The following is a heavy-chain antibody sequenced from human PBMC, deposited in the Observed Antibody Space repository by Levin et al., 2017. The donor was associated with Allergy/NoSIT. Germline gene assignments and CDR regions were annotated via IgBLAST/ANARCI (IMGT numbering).Heavy chain of an antibody. Sequence: GESLKISCAASGFIFSEYMMHWVRQAPGKGLEWVAVISDDGDKKYYADSVRGRFTISRDNSKNTLYLQLNSLRPEDTAIYYCARDLPPYSGSYHFNYWGRGNLVSVSS. CDR2: ISDDGDKK. J-gene: IGHJ2*01. CDR1: GFIFSEYM. CDR3: ARDLPPYSGSYHFNY. D-gene: IGHD1-26*01. V-gene: IGHV3-30-3*01.